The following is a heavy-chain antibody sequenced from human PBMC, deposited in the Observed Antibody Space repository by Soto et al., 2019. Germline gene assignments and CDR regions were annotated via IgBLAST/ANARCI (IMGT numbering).Heavy chain of an antibody. V-gene: IGHV3-33*01. Sequence: GGSLRLSCAASGFTFSSYGMHWVRQAPGKGLEWVAVIWYDGSNKYYADPVKGRFTISRDNSKNTLYLQMNSLRAEDTAVYYCARDQDIVATIPTNDAFDIWGQGTMVTVSS. D-gene: IGHD5-12*01. CDR2: IWYDGSNK. J-gene: IGHJ3*02. CDR3: ARDQDIVATIPTNDAFDI. CDR1: GFTFSSYG.